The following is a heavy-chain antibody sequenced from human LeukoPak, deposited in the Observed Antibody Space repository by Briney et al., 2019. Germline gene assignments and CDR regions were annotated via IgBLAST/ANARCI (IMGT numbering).Heavy chain of an antibody. CDR3: ARGGAPGIAAAGTSWFDP. V-gene: IGHV1-18*01. Sequence: ASVKVSCKASGGTFSSYAISWVRQAPGQGLEWMGWISAYNGNTNYAQKLQGRVTMTTDTSTSTAYMELRSLRSDDTAVYYCARGGAPGIAAAGTSWFDPWGQGTLVTVSS. J-gene: IGHJ5*02. CDR2: ISAYNGNT. D-gene: IGHD6-13*01. CDR1: GGTFSSYA.